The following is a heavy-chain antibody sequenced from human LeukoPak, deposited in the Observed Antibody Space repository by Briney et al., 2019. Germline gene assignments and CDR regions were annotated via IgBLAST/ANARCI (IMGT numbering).Heavy chain of an antibody. CDR2: IYYSGST. CDR3: ARGGGSSGYYFDY. CDR1: GGFISSYY. Sequence: SETLSLTCTVSGGFISSYYWSWIRQPPGRGLEWIGYIYYSGSTNYNPSLKSRVTISVDTSKNQFSLKLTSVTAADTAVYYCARGGGSSGYYFDYWGQGILVTVSS. J-gene: IGHJ4*02. V-gene: IGHV4-59*12. D-gene: IGHD3-22*01.